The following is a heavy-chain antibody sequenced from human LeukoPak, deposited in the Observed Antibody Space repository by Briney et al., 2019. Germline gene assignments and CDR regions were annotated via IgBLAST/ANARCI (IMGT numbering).Heavy chain of an antibody. V-gene: IGHV3-23*01. CDR1: GFTFSNYW. J-gene: IGHJ4*02. CDR2: ISGSGGST. Sequence: GGSLRLSCAASGFTFSNYWMSWVRQAPGKGLEWVSAISGSGGSTYYADSVKGRFTISRDNSKNTLYLQMNSLRAEDTAVYYCANLPLVRGVILAVVYWGQGTLVTVSS. CDR3: ANLPLVRGVILAVVY. D-gene: IGHD3-10*01.